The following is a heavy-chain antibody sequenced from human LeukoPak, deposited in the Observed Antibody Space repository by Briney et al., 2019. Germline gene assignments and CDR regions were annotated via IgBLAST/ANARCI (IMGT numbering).Heavy chain of an antibody. CDR2: IRTTAEGAKYA. CDR1: GFSFTDYP. D-gene: IGHD3-9*01. Sequence: GGSLRLSCATSGFSFTDYPMNWVRQAPGKGLERISNIRTTAEGAKYAYYADSVKGRVTISRDDGKNTLYLHMNSLRDDDTAVYYCATDQRYAFDYWGQGILVTVFS. CDR3: ATDQRYAFDY. V-gene: IGHV3-48*02. J-gene: IGHJ4*02.